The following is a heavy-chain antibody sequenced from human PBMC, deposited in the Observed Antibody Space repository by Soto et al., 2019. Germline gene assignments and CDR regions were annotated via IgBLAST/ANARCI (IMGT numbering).Heavy chain of an antibody. CDR3: ARDRTIFGPGYYDY. J-gene: IGHJ4*02. Sequence: ASVKVSCKASGYTFTSYGISWVRQAPGQGLEWMGWISAYNGNTNYAQKLQGRVTMTTDTSTSTAYMELRSLRSDDTAVYYCARDRTIFGPGYYDYWGQGTLVTVSS. CDR1: GYTFTSYG. V-gene: IGHV1-18*01. D-gene: IGHD3-3*01. CDR2: ISAYNGNT.